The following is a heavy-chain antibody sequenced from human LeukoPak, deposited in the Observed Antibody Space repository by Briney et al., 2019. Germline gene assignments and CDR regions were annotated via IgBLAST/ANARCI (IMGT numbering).Heavy chain of an antibody. D-gene: IGHD1-1*01. CDR2: TIPIFGTA. Sequence: ASVKVSCKASGGTFSSYAISWVRQAPGQGLEWMGGTIPIFGTANYAQNLQGRVTITADESTSTAYMELSSLRSEDTAGYYCARDMAGTTGTGNDAFDIWGQGTMVTVSS. CDR3: ARDMAGTTGTGNDAFDI. J-gene: IGHJ3*02. V-gene: IGHV1-69*13. CDR1: GGTFSSYA.